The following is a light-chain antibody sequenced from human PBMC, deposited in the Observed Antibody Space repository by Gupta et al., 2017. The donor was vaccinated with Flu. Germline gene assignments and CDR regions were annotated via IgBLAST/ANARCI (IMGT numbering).Light chain of an antibody. V-gene: IGLV3-21*02. CDR2: DDS. Sequence: SYVLTQPPSVSVAPGQTAKITCGGDNIGRKSVHWYQQKPGQAPVVVVYDDSDRPSGIPERFSGSNSGNTAALTISKVEVGDEAEYYCQVWHISSDHLRVFGGGTKLTVL. CDR3: QVWHISSDHLRV. CDR1: NIGRKS. J-gene: IGLJ3*02.